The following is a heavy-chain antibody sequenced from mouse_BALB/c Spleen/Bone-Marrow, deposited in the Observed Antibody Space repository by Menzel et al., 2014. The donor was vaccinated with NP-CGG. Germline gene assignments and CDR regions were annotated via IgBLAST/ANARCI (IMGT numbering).Heavy chain of an antibody. D-gene: IGHD2-1*01. CDR2: IYPGSGST. CDR1: GYTFTDYV. J-gene: IGHJ4*01. V-gene: IGHV1-77*01. Sequence: VQLQQSGPELVKPGASVKMSCKASGYTFTDYVITWVKQRTGQGLKWIGEIYPGSGSTYYNEKFKGKATLTADKSSNTAYMQLGSLTXXXSAVYFCAXXDGNYRYAMDYWGQGTSVTVSS. CDR3: AXXDGNYRYAMDY.